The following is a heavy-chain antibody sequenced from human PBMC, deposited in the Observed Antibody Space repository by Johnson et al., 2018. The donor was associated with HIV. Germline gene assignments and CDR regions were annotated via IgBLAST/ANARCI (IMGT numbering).Heavy chain of an antibody. D-gene: IGHD1-26*01. Sequence: LVESGGGLVQPGGSLRLSCAASGFTVSSNYMTWVRQAPGKGLEWVSVIYSGGSTYYADSVKGRFTISRDNSKNTLYLQMNSLGAEDTAVYYCARGDGATGYHDAFDIWGQGTMVTVSS. CDR1: GFTVSSNY. J-gene: IGHJ3*02. V-gene: IGHV3-66*01. CDR2: IYSGGST. CDR3: ARGDGATGYHDAFDI.